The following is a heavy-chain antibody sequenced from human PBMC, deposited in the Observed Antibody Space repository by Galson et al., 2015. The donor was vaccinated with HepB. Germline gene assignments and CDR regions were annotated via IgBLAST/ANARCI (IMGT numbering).Heavy chain of an antibody. Sequence: SLRLSCAASGFTFSSYSMNWVRQAPGKGLEWVSSISSSSSYIYYADSVKGRFTISRDNAKNSLYLQMNSLRAEDTAVYYCARDLLVVPALTWCDPWGQGTLVTVSS. D-gene: IGHD2-2*01. CDR1: GFTFSSYS. CDR3: ARDLLVVPALTWCDP. J-gene: IGHJ5*02. V-gene: IGHV3-21*01. CDR2: ISSSSSYI.